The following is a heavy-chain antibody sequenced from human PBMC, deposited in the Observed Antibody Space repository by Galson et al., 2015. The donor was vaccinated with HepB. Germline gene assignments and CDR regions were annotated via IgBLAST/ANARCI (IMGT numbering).Heavy chain of an antibody. CDR3: AKPHYSDIVSHGMDV. D-gene: IGHD3-22*01. Sequence: SLRLSCAASGFIFDSYVMRWIRQAPGKGLEWVSSISASGGKTYFADSVRGRVTISRDNAQKKVYLQMNNLRAEDTAVYYCAKPHYSDIVSHGMDVWGQGTTVTVSS. J-gene: IGHJ6*02. V-gene: IGHV3-23*01. CDR1: GFIFDSYV. CDR2: ISASGGKT.